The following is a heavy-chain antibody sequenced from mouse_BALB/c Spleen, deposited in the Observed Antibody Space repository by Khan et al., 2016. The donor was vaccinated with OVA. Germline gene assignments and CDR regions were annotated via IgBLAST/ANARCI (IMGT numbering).Heavy chain of an antibody. Sequence: EVQLQESGPGLVKPSQSLSLTCTVTGYSITSDYAWNWIRQFPGNKLEWMGFISYSGSTSYNPSLKSRISITRDTSKNQFFLQLNSVTTEDTATYYCARGTVGLFAYWSQGNLVTVSA. D-gene: IGHD1-1*01. J-gene: IGHJ3*01. CDR3: ARGTVGLFAY. V-gene: IGHV3-2*02. CDR2: ISYSGST. CDR1: GYSITSDYA.